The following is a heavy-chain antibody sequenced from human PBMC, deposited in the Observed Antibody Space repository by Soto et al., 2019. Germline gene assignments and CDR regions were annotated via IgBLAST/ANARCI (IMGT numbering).Heavy chain of an antibody. V-gene: IGHV1-2*04. J-gene: IGHJ6*04. CDR2: INPNRGRT. D-gene: IGHD3-3*01. CDR1: GYAFSQFY. Sequence: QVQLVQSGAEVKKPGASVKVSCKASGYAFSQFYIHWMRQAPGQGLEWMGWINPNRGRTKFAQNFQGWVTMSRDTSIKTVYMELSGLRSDATAVYYCARESGGTTATLDYYDFDLDVWGKGTTVTVSS. CDR3: ARESGGTTATLDYYDFDLDV.